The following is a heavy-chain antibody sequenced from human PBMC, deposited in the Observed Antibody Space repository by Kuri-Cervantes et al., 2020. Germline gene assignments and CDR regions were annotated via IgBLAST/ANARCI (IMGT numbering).Heavy chain of an antibody. D-gene: IGHD5-24*01. CDR1: GGSISSYY. Sequence: GSLRLSCTVSGGSISSYYWSWIRQPPGKGLEWIGYIYYGGSTNYNPSLKSRVTISVDTSKNQFSLKLSSVTAADTAVYYCARGVEMATITFDYWGQGTLVTVSS. CDR2: IYYGGST. CDR3: ARGVEMATITFDY. J-gene: IGHJ4*02. V-gene: IGHV4-59*01.